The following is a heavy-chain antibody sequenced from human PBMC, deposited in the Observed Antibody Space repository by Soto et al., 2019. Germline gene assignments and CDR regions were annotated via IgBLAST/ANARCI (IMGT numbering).Heavy chain of an antibody. V-gene: IGHV1-69*01. CDR3: ARDLGGEARIRL. J-gene: IGHJ4*02. CDR2: IIPNSGTT. Sequence: QVQLVQSGAEVRKPGSSVKVSCKSSGGSFRNFVMSWVRQAPGQGLEWRGGIIPNSGTTNYAQKFQGRVTITADESTSTAYMELSGLTSDDTSLYYCARDLGGEARIRLWGQGTLVTVSS. CDR1: GGSFRNFV. D-gene: IGHD3-16*01.